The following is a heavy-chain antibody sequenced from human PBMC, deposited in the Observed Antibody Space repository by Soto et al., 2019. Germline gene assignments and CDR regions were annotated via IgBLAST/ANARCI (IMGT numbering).Heavy chain of an antibody. CDR2: VHESGST. Sequence: SDTLSLTCRFSGYAISNYCWSWLRHTPGRGLEWIGCVHESGSTDYNPSLKGRVTISLHTSKSQFSLSLRSATAADTATYFCARGTRALITSFFAYWGQGIPVTVSS. D-gene: IGHD3-16*01. J-gene: IGHJ4*02. CDR1: GYAISNYC. CDR3: ARGTRALITSFFAY. V-gene: IGHV4-59*01.